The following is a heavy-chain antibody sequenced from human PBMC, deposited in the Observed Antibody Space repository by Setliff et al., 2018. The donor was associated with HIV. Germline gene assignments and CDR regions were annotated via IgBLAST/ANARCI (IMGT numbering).Heavy chain of an antibody. CDR3: ARDLSYDYDRSSDTFDY. CDR2: IWYDGSNK. V-gene: IGHV3-33*01. Sequence: GGSLRLSCAASGFTFSSYGMHWVRQAPGKGLEWVAVIWYDGSNKHYADSVKGRFTISRDNSKNTVYLQMNSLRAEDTAVYYCARDLSYDYDRSSDTFDYWGQGTLVTV. CDR1: GFTFSSYG. J-gene: IGHJ4*02. D-gene: IGHD3-22*01.